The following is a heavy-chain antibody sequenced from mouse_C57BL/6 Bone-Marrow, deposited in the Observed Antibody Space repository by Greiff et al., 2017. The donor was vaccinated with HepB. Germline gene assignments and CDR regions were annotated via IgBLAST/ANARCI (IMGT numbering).Heavy chain of an antibody. CDR1: GYTFTDYY. CDR2: IYPGSGNT. D-gene: IGHD2-1*01. Sequence: QVHVKQSGAELVRPGASVKLSCKASGYTFTDYYINWVKQRPGQGLEWIARIYPGSGNTYYNEKFKSKATLTVDKSSSTAYMQLSSLTSEDSAVYYCARTAIYYGNRGKFAYWGQGTLVTVSA. J-gene: IGHJ3*01. V-gene: IGHV1-76*01. CDR3: ARTAIYYGNRGKFAY.